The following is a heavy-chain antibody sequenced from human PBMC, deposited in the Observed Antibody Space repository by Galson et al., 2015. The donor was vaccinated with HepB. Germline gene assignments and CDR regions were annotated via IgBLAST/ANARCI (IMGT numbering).Heavy chain of an antibody. J-gene: IGHJ5*02. Sequence: CAISGDSVSSNSAAWNWIRQSPSRGLEWLGRTYYRSKWYNDYAISVKSRITITPDTSKDQFSLQLNSVTPEDTAVYYCARDPSPYSSNRYRWFDPWGQGTLVTVSS. CDR1: GDSVSSNSAA. D-gene: IGHD6-13*01. V-gene: IGHV6-1*01. CDR2: TYYRSKWYN. CDR3: ARDPSPYSSNRYRWFDP.